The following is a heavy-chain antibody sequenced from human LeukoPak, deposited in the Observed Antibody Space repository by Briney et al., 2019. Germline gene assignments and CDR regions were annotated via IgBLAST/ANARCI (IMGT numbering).Heavy chain of an antibody. D-gene: IGHD5-18*01. V-gene: IGHV1-69*01. CDR2: IIPIFGTA. Sequence: SVKVSCKASGGTFSSYAISWVRQAPGQGLEWMGGIIPIFGTANYAQKFQGRVTITADESTSTVYMELSSLRSEDTAVYYCARDRDTAMGYYYYGMDVWGQGTTVTVSS. CDR3: ARDRDTAMGYYYYGMDV. CDR1: GGTFSSYA. J-gene: IGHJ6*02.